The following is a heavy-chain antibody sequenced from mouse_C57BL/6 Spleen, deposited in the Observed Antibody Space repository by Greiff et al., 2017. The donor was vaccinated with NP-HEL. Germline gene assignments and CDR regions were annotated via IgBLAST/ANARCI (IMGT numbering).Heavy chain of an antibody. J-gene: IGHJ1*03. Sequence: QVQLQQPGAELVRPGSSVKLSCKASGYTFTSYWLHRVKPRPIQGLEWIGNIDPSDSETHYNQKFKDKATLTVYKSSSTAYMQLSSLTSEDSAVYYCARGPYYTWYFDVWGTGTTVTVSS. CDR3: ARGPYYTWYFDV. CDR2: IDPSDSET. CDR1: GYTFTSYW. V-gene: IGHV1-52*01. D-gene: IGHD1-1*01.